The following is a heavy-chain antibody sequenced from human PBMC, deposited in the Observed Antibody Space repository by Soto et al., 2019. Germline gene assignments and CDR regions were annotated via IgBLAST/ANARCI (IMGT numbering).Heavy chain of an antibody. V-gene: IGHV4-30-4*01. CDR3: ARYYGDYAAFDY. D-gene: IGHD4-17*01. J-gene: IGHJ4*02. Sequence: SETLSLTCTVSGGSISSGDYYWSWIRQPPGKGLEWTGYIYYSGSTYYNPSLKIRVTISVDTSKNQFSLKLSSVTAADTAVYYCARYYGDYAAFDYWGQGTLVTVSS. CDR2: IYYSGST. CDR1: GGSISSGDYY.